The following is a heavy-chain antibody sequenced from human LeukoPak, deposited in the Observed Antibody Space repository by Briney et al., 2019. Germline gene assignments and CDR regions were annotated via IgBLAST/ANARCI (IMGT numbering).Heavy chain of an antibody. D-gene: IGHD3-10*01. Sequence: PGGSLRLSCKASGYTFASYWIDWVRQVPGKGLEWMGVIFPGDSGRTFTPSFQGQVAISVDKSISTAYLQLRSLKASDTAVCYCARDQGIRKSEIEFRFRESDYWGQGTLVTVSS. CDR1: GYTFASYW. CDR2: IFPGDSGR. CDR3: ARDQGIRKSEIEFRFRESDY. J-gene: IGHJ4*02. V-gene: IGHV5-51*01.